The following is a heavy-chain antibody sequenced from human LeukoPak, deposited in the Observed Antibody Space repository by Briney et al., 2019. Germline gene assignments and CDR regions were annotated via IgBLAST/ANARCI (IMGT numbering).Heavy chain of an antibody. Sequence: SETLSLTCTVSGGSISSYYWSWIRQPPGKGLEWIGYIYYSGSTNYNPSLKSRVTISVDTSKNQFSLKLSSVTAADTAVYYCAREIAVAGFSLFDYWGQGTLVTVSS. V-gene: IGHV4-59*01. CDR3: AREIAVAGFSLFDY. J-gene: IGHJ4*02. CDR1: GGSISSYY. CDR2: IYYSGST. D-gene: IGHD6-19*01.